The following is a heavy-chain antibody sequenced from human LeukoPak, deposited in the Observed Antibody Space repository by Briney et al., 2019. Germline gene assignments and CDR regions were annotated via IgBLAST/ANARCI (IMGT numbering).Heavy chain of an antibody. CDR1: GFTFSDYY. CDR2: ISGSGGST. Sequence: GGSLRLSCAASGFTFSDYYMSWIRQAPGKGLEWVSAISGSGGSTYYADSVKGRFTISRDNSKNTLYLQMNSLRAEDTAVYYCAKDGWDPQVRGGXGTXVTVSS. V-gene: IGHV3-23*01. CDR3: AKDGWDPQVR. D-gene: IGHD1-26*01. J-gene: IGHJ4*02.